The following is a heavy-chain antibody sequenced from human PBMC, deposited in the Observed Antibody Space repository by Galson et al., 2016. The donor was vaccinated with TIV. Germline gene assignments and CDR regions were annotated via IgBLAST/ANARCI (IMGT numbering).Heavy chain of an antibody. V-gene: IGHV3-21*01. Sequence: SLRLSCAASGFIFRRYSMNWVRQAPGKGLEWVSTISSSSDYRFYADSVKGRFTISRDNARNSLHLQINSLRVEDTAMYYCARSAAFGTRIWYVFDYWGQGSMVTVSS. J-gene: IGHJ4*02. CDR2: ISSSSDYR. D-gene: IGHD3-3*02. CDR3: ARSAAFGTRIWYVFDY. CDR1: GFIFRRYS.